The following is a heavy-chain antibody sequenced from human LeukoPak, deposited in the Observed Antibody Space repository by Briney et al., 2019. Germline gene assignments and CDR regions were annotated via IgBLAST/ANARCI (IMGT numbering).Heavy chain of an antibody. CDR2: IYYSGST. J-gene: IGHJ6*02. D-gene: IGHD5-12*01. CDR3: ARQGVVATIWNYYYGMDV. Sequence: SETLSLTCTVSGASISSGDYYWSWIRQPPGKGLEWIGYIYYSGSTYYNPSLKSRVTISVDTSKNQFSLKLSSVTAADTAVYYCARQGVVATIWNYYYGMDVWGQGTTVTVSS. CDR1: GASISSGDYY. V-gene: IGHV4-30-4*01.